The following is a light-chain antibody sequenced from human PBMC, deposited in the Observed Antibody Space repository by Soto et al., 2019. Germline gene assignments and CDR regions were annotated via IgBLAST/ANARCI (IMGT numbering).Light chain of an antibody. CDR1: QDIAIY. J-gene: IGKJ4*01. CDR3: QQLRMYPST. CDR2: AAS. Sequence: IQLTHSPSSLSASVGDRVTITGRASQDIAIYLAWYQQKPGEAPKLLIYAASTLYGGVPSRFSGSGSGTDFALTITSLQAEDFATYYCQQLRMYPSTFGGGTKV. V-gene: IGKV1-9*01.